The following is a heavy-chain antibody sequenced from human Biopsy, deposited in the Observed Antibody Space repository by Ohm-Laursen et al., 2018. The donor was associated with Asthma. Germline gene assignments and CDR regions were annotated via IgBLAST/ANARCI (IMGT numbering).Heavy chain of an antibody. CDR1: GFSFSNFA. Sequence: SLRLSCAASGFSFSNFAIHWVRQDPGTGLQWVGVISKDASTQDYADSVKGRYTMARDNSKNTLDLQMNSLREEDTAVYYCVRDGTDDAFDIWGQGTVVSVSS. CDR2: ISKDASTQ. D-gene: IGHD1-1*01. V-gene: IGHV3-30*01. J-gene: IGHJ3*02. CDR3: VRDGTDDAFDI.